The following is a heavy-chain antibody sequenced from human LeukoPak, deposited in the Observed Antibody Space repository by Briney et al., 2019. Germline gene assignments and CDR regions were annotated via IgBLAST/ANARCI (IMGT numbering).Heavy chain of an antibody. CDR2: ISYSGST. D-gene: IGHD4-17*01. Sequence: PSETLSLTCAVFGGSISSFYWSWIRQPPGKGLEWIGYISYSGSTNYNPSLNSRVTISIDTSKNQFSLKLSSVTAADTAVYYCATEDYGDYGPFDYWGQGTLVTVSS. CDR3: ATEDYGDYGPFDY. J-gene: IGHJ4*02. V-gene: IGHV4-59*08. CDR1: GGSISSFY.